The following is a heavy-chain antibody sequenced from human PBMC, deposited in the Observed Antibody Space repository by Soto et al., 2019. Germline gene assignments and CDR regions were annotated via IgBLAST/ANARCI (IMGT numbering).Heavy chain of an antibody. D-gene: IGHD3-3*01. CDR3: ARIAPSEYYDFWSGPPAPLKGMDV. CDR2: IDWDDDK. CDR1: GFSLSTSGMC. J-gene: IGHJ6*02. V-gene: IGHV2-70*11. Sequence: SGPTLVNPTQTLTLTCTFSGFSLSTSGMCVSWIRQPPGKALEWLARIDWDDDKYYSTSLKTRLTISKDTSKNQVVLTMTNMDPVDTATYYCARIAPSEYYDFWSGPPAPLKGMDVWGQGTTVTVS.